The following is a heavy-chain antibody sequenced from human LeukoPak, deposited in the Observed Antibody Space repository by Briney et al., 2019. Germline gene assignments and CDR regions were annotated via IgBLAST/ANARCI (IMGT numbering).Heavy chain of an antibody. Sequence: ASVKVSCKASGYTFTSYGISWVRQAPGQGLEWMGWVSAYNGNTNYAQKFQGRVTMTRDTSISTAYMELSRLRSDDTAVYYCARDIVVVPAPNNYNWFDPWGQGTLVTVSS. CDR1: GYTFTSYG. D-gene: IGHD2-2*01. V-gene: IGHV1-18*01. J-gene: IGHJ5*02. CDR3: ARDIVVVPAPNNYNWFDP. CDR2: VSAYNGNT.